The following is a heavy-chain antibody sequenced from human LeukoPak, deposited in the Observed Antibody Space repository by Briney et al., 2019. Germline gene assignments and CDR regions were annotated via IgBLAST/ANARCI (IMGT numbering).Heavy chain of an antibody. V-gene: IGHV4-39*01. J-gene: IGHJ4*02. Sequence: VKTSETLSLTCTVSGGSISSSSYYWGWIRQPPGKGLEWIGSIYYSGSTYYNPSLKSRVTISVDTSKNQFSLKLSSVTAADTAVYYCARRYSYSSLPGYWGPGTLVTVSS. CDR3: ARRYSYSSLPGY. CDR2: IYYSGST. CDR1: GGSISSSSYY. D-gene: IGHD6-19*01.